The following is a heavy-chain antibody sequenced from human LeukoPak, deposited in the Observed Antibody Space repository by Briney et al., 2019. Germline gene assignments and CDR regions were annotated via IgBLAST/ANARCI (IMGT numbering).Heavy chain of an antibody. CDR1: GGSISSGGYY. CDR3: ARGEYDPSGYYSGFQY. D-gene: IGHD3-22*01. CDR2: IYYSGST. J-gene: IGHJ1*01. V-gene: IGHV4-31*03. Sequence: PSQTLSLTCTVSGGSISSGGYYWSWIRQHPGKGLGWIGYIYYSGSTYYNPSLKSRVTISVDTSKNQFSLKLNSVTAADTAVYYCARGEYDPSGYYSGFQYWGQGTLVTVSS.